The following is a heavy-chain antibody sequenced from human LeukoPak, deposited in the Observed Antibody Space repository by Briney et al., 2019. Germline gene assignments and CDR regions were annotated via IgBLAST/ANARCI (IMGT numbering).Heavy chain of an antibody. CDR3: ARVASGYALDC. V-gene: IGHV3-7*01. CDR2: IKEDGSEK. CDR1: GFTFNSYW. D-gene: IGHD5-12*01. Sequence: GGSLRLSRAASGFTFNSYWMTWVRQAPGKGLEWVANIKEDGSEKYYVDSMKGRFTISRDNAKNSLYLQMNSLRAEDTAVYYCARVASGYALDCWGQGTLVTVSS. J-gene: IGHJ4*02.